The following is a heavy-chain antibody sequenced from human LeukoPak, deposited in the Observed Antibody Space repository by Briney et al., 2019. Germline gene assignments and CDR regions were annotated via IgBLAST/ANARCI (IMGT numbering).Heavy chain of an antibody. Sequence: ASVKVSCKASGDIFSSYYMHWVRQAPGQGLEWMGIINPSVGSISYAQKFQGRVTMTRDMSTSTVYMELSSLRSEDTAVYYCARGRHYYESSDYYYEGDAFDVWGQGTMVTVSS. CDR3: ARGRHYYESSDYYYEGDAFDV. J-gene: IGHJ3*01. V-gene: IGHV1-46*01. CDR2: INPSVGSI. CDR1: GDIFSSYY. D-gene: IGHD3-22*01.